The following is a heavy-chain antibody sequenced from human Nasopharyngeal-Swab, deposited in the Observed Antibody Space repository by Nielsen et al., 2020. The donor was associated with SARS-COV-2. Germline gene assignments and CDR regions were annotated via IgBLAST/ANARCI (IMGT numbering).Heavy chain of an antibody. V-gene: IGHV3-48*02. CDR2: ISSSSSTI. CDR1: GFTFSSYS. D-gene: IGHD3-10*01. CDR3: ARKIPLSMVRGVVVYYYGMDV. Sequence: GESLKIACAASGFTFSSYSMNWVRHAPGKGLEWYSYISSSSSTIYYADSVTRRFTISSDNAKNPLYLQMNSLRDEDTAVYYCARKIPLSMVRGVVVYYYGMDVWGQGTTVTVSS. J-gene: IGHJ6*02.